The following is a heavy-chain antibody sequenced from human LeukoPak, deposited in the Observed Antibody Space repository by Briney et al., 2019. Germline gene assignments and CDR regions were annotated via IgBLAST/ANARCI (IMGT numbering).Heavy chain of an antibody. D-gene: IGHD3-10*01. CDR3: ARGHYGSGGPPKSFGFDP. Sequence: ASVKVSCKASGGTFSSYAISWVRQASGQGLEWMGGIIPIFGTANYAQKFQGRVTITTDESTSTAYMELSSLRSEDTAVYYCARGHYGSGGPPKSFGFDPWGQGTLVTVSS. CDR1: GGTFSSYA. CDR2: IIPIFGTA. J-gene: IGHJ5*02. V-gene: IGHV1-69*05.